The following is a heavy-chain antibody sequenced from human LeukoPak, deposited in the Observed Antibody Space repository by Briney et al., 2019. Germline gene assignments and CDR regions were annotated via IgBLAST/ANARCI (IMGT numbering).Heavy chain of an antibody. Sequence: PGGSLRLSCAASGFTFSSYAMHWVRQAPGKWLEWVAVISYDGSNKYYADSVKGRFTISRDNAKNSLYLQMNSLRAEDTAVYYCARLRYCSSTSCSDAEGWFDPWGQGTLVTVSS. CDR2: ISYDGSNK. D-gene: IGHD2-2*01. J-gene: IGHJ5*02. CDR3: ARLRYCSSTSCSDAEGWFDP. CDR1: GFTFSSYA. V-gene: IGHV3-30-3*01.